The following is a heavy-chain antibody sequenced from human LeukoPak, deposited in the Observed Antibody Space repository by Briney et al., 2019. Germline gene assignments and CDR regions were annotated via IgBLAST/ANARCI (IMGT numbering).Heavy chain of an antibody. CDR3: ARDPSRGLYYFDR. CDR2: LYSGGSI. J-gene: IGHJ4*02. V-gene: IGHV3-53*01. D-gene: IGHD3/OR15-3a*01. Sequence: GGSLRLSCAASGLIVSSNYMSWVRHAPGEGLEWVSALYSGGSIYYADSVKGRFTISRDNSKNTLYLQMNSLRAEDTAVYYCARDPSRGLYYFDRWGQGALVTVSS. CDR1: GLIVSSNY.